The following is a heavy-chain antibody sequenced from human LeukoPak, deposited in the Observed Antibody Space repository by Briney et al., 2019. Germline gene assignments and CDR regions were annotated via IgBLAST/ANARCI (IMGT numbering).Heavy chain of an antibody. J-gene: IGHJ4*02. CDR3: ARAIWGSGSYYFDS. D-gene: IGHD3-10*01. V-gene: IGHV4-59*08. CDR2: IYYSGST. Sequence: SETLSLTCTVSGGSISTYYWSWIRQPPGKGLEWIGYIYYSGSTSYNPSLKSRVTISVDTSKNQFSLKLSSVTAADTAVYYCARAIWGSGSYYFDSWGQGTLVTVSS. CDR1: GGSISTYY.